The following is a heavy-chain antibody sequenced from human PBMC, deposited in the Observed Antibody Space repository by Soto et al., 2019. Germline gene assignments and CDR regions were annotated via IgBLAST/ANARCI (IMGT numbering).Heavy chain of an antibody. CDR3: ATEHGAGIGMVTSYFAD. Sequence: EVQLLESGGGLVQPGGSLRLSCAASGITFRNYRNYALNWVRQAQGKGLGWVSGISGSGISTYYADSGKGRFSISRDNSKNTLSLHMNSLRADDTAVYYCATEHGAGIGMVTSYFADWGQGALVTVSS. CDR2: ISGSGIST. D-gene: IGHD5-18*01. J-gene: IGHJ4*02. V-gene: IGHV3-23*01. CDR1: GITFRNYRNYA.